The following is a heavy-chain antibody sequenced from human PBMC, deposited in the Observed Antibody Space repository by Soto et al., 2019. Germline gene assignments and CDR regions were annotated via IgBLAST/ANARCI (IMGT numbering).Heavy chain of an antibody. J-gene: IGHJ3*01. V-gene: IGHV1-46*01. Sequence: QAQLVQSGAEVKKPGASVTVSCQASGYTFTMYYIHWLRQAPGQGLEWMGLINPSGGDTSLAQKFRGRLSMTRNASTCTVYMEMSSLTSEHTSMYYCARDHFYVSGANPRKSFDVWGQGAVVTVSS. CDR2: INPSGGDT. CDR1: GYTFTMYY. D-gene: IGHD3-10*01. CDR3: ARDHFYVSGANPRKSFDV.